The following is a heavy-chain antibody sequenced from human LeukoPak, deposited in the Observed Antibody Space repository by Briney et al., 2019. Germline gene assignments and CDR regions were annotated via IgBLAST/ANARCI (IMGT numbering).Heavy chain of an antibody. Sequence: ASVKVSRKASGYTFTGYYMHWVRQAPGQGLEWMGWINPNSGGTNYAQKFQGRVTMTRDTSISTAYMELSRLRSDDTAVYYCARDLVLNWGSNWYFDLWGRGTLVTVSS. J-gene: IGHJ2*01. V-gene: IGHV1-2*02. D-gene: IGHD4/OR15-4a*01. CDR3: ARDLVLNWGSNWYFDL. CDR1: GYTFTGYY. CDR2: INPNSGGT.